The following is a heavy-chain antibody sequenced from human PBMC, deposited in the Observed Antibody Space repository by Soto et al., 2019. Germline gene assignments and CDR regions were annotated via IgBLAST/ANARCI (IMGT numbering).Heavy chain of an antibody. CDR1: GGSISSSSYY. J-gene: IGHJ5*02. D-gene: IGHD5-18*01. V-gene: IGHV4-39*01. Sequence: SETLSLTCTVSGGSISSSSYYWGWIRQPPGKGLEWTGSIYYSGSTYYNPSLKSRVTISVDTSKNQFSLKLSSVTAADTAVYYCAGVDTAMVNWFDPWGQGTLVTVSS. CDR2: IYYSGST. CDR3: AGVDTAMVNWFDP.